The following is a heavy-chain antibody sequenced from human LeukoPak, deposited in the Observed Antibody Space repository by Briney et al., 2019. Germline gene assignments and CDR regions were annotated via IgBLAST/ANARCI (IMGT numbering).Heavy chain of an antibody. CDR1: GYTFTSYY. D-gene: IGHD6-19*01. CDR3: ARGGRERYSSGWTDAFDI. CDR2: INPSGGST. V-gene: IGHV1-46*01. J-gene: IGHJ3*02. Sequence: ASVKVSRKASGYTFTSYYMHWVRQAPGQGLEWTGIINPSGGSTSYAQKFQGRVTMTRDTSTSTVYMELSSLSSEDTAVYYCARGGRERYSSGWTDAFDIWGQGTMVTVSS.